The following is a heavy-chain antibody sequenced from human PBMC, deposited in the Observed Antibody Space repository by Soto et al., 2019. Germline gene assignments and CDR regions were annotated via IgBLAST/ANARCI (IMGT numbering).Heavy chain of an antibody. CDR3: ATRGVSSGYYYDNDAFDI. Sequence: GASVKVSCKASGYTFTSYAMHWLRQAPGQRLEWMGWINAGNGNTKYSQKFQGRVTITRDTSASTAYMELSSLRSEDTAVYYCATRGVSSGYYYDNDAFDIWGQGTMVTVSS. CDR2: INAGNGNT. CDR1: GYTFTSYA. J-gene: IGHJ3*02. D-gene: IGHD3-22*01. V-gene: IGHV1-3*01.